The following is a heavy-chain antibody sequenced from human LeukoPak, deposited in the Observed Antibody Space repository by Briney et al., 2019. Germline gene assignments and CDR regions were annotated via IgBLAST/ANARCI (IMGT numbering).Heavy chain of an antibody. J-gene: IGHJ4*02. Sequence: PSETLSLTCTVSGGSISSGDYYWSWLRQPPGKGLEWIGYIYYSGSTYYNPSLKSRLTISVDTSKNQSSLKLGSVTAADTAVYYSARGPLPYFDYWGQGTLVTVSS. D-gene: IGHD1-26*01. CDR2: IYYSGST. CDR3: ARGPLPYFDY. CDR1: GGSISSGDYY. V-gene: IGHV4-30-4*01.